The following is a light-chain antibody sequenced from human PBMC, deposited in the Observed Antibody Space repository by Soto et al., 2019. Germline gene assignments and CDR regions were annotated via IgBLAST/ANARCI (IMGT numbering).Light chain of an antibody. CDR2: AAS. CDR3: LQDYNYPWG. V-gene: IGKV1-6*01. CDR1: QGIRND. J-gene: IGKJ1*01. Sequence: MTQSPATLSASVVDRVTITCRASQGIRNDLGWYQQKPGKAPKLLIYAASSLQSGVPSRFSGSGSGTDFTLTISSLQPEDFATYYCLQDYNYPWGFGQGTKVDI.